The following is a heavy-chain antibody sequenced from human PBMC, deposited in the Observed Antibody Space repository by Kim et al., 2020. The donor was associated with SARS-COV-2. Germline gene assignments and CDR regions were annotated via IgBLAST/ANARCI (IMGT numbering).Heavy chain of an antibody. V-gene: IGHV3-9*01. J-gene: IGHJ4*01. CDR3: AKDSSSWYLALYYFDY. CDR1: GFTFDDYA. D-gene: IGHD6-13*01. Sequence: GGSLRLSCAASGFTFDDYAMHWVRQAPGKGLEWVSGISWNSGSIGYADSVKGRFTISRDNAKNSLYLQMNSLRAEDTDLYYCAKDSSSWYLALYYFDYWG. CDR2: ISWNSGSI.